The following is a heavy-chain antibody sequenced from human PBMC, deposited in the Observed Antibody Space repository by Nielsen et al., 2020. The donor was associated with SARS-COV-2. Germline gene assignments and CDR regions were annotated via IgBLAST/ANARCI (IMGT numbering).Heavy chain of an antibody. Sequence: GGSLRLSCAASGSTFSDYYMNWVRQAPGKGLEWISDISSSGTYTNYADSVKGRFTISRDNAKNSLYLQMNSLRADDTAVYYCARRGYSYGYYYYGLDVWGQGTTVTVSS. CDR1: GSTFSDYY. CDR3: ARRGYSYGYYYYGLDV. CDR2: ISSSGTYT. V-gene: IGHV3-11*03. J-gene: IGHJ6*02. D-gene: IGHD5-18*01.